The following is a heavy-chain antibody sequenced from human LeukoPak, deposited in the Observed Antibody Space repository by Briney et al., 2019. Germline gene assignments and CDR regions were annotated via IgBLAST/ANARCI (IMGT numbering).Heavy chain of an antibody. Sequence: GGSLRLSCAASGFTFSSYAMHWVRQAPGKGLEWVAVISCDGSTKYYADSVKGRFTISRDNSKNTLYLQMNSLRAEDTAVYYCARDWYYYDSSGYPWDYWGQGTLVTVSS. CDR1: GFTFSSYA. CDR3: ARDWYYYDSSGYPWDY. CDR2: ISCDGSTK. J-gene: IGHJ4*02. V-gene: IGHV3-30*04. D-gene: IGHD3-22*01.